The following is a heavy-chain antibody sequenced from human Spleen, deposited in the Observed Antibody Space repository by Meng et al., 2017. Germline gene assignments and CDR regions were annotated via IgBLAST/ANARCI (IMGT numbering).Heavy chain of an antibody. J-gene: IGHJ4*02. D-gene: IGHD2-15*01. CDR3: ARDVAGRGGY. CDR1: GFTFSRYW. V-gene: IGHV3-74*01. CDR2: INTDGTTT. Sequence: GESLKISCGASGFTFSRYWMHWVRQAPGKGLVWVSRINTDGTTTTYADSVKGRFTISRDNANNTLFLQMNSLRGDDTAVYYCARDVAGRGGYWGQGTLVTVSS.